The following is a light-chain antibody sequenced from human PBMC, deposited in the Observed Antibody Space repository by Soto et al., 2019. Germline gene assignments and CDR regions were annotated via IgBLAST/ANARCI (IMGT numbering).Light chain of an antibody. CDR1: SSNIGAGYD. J-gene: IGLJ1*01. CDR3: QSHDSSMSAYV. V-gene: IGLV1-40*01. Sequence: QSALTQPPSVSGAPGQRVTISCTGSSSNIGAGYDVHWYQQLPGTAPKLLIYGNSNRPSGVPDRFSGSKSGTSASLAITGLQAEDEADFYCQSHDSSMSAYVFGTGTKAIV. CDR2: GNS.